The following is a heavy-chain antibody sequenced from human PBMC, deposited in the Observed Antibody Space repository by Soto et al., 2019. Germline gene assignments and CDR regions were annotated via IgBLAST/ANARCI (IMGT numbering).Heavy chain of an antibody. J-gene: IGHJ5*02. V-gene: IGHV3-23*01. CDR2: ISGSGGST. D-gene: IGHD4-4*01. CDR3: AKDGVMYSNYVSGWFDP. CDR1: GFTFSSYA. Sequence: PGGSLRLSCAASGFTFSSYAMSWVRQAPGKGLEWVSAISGSGGSTYYADSVKGRFTISRDNSKNTLYLQMNSLRAEDTAVYYCAKDGVMYSNYVSGWFDPWGQGTLVTSPQ.